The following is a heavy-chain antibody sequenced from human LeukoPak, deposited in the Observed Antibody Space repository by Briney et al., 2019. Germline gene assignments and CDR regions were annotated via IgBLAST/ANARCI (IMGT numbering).Heavy chain of an antibody. CDR1: GFTFSHYE. CDR2: ISSSGSTR. J-gene: IGHJ4*02. CDR3: ARDPFRDYDSSGYFDF. Sequence: SGGSLRLSCTPSGFTFSHYEMNWVRQAPGKGLEWVSYISSSGSTRYYADSVKGRFTISRDNAKNSLHLQMNSLRAEDTAVYYCARDPFRDYDSSGYFDFWGQGTPVTVSS. D-gene: IGHD3-22*01. V-gene: IGHV3-48*03.